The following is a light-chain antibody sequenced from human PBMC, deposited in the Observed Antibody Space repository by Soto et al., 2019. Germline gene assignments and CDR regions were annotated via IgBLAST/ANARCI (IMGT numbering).Light chain of an antibody. CDR1: SSDVGAYNY. J-gene: IGLJ2*01. V-gene: IGLV2-14*01. CDR2: EVN. Sequence: QSALTQPASVSGSPRQSITISCTGTSSDVGAYNYVSWYQHHPGKAPKLMIYEVNNRPSGVSNRFSGSKSGNTASLTISGLQAEDEADYYCSSYTSNNTVIFGGGTKLTVL. CDR3: SSYTSNNTVI.